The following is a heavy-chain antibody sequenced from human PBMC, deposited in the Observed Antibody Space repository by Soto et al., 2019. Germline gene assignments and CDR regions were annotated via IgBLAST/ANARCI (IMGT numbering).Heavy chain of an antibody. D-gene: IGHD3-3*01. CDR2: ISRDGSYI. V-gene: IGHV3-30*04. J-gene: IGHJ5*01. Sequence: PGWSLRLSCAASGFTFSRHAIHWVRLTPGRGLEWVLAISRDGSYIYYTDSVKGRFTVSRDNSKNTVFVQMNRLIPDDTALYFCARTRNGGVADSFDSWGQGTRVTASS. CDR1: GFTFSRHA. CDR3: ARTRNGGVADSFDS.